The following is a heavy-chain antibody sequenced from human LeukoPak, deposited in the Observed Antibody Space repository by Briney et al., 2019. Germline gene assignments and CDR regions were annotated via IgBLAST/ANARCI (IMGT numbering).Heavy chain of an antibody. J-gene: IGHJ3*02. CDR3: ARGLFLSGYLDAFDI. Sequence: PGGSLRLSCAASGFTVSNKYMTWVRQAPGKGLEWVSLIYSDGRTYYADSVKGRCTIPRDGSKNTLYLQMNSLRVEDTAVYYCARGLFLSGYLDAFDIWGQGTVVTVSS. V-gene: IGHV3-53*01. D-gene: IGHD3-22*01. CDR1: GFTVSNKY. CDR2: IYSDGRT.